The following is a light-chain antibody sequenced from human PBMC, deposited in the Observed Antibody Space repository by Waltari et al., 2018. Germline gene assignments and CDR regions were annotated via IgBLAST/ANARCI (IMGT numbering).Light chain of an antibody. CDR3: QQHYSSPRT. J-gene: IGKJ1*01. V-gene: IGKV4-1*01. CDR2: WAS. Sequence: DIVMTQSPDSLAVSLGERATIHCKSSQIVLYSSNNKNYLAWYQQKPGQPPKLLISWASTRESGVPDRFSGSGSGTDFTLTISSLQAEDVAVYYCQQHYSSPRTFGQGTKVEVK. CDR1: QIVLYSSNNKNY.